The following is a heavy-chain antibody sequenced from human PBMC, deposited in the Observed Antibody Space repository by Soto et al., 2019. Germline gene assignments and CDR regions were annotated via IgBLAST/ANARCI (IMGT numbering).Heavy chain of an antibody. D-gene: IGHD5-12*01. CDR1: GFTFSSYS. CDR2: ISSSSSTI. J-gene: IGHJ4*02. CDR3: ARDRGYSGYDPPKN. Sequence: EVQLVESGGGLVQPGGSLRLSCAASGFTFSSYSMNWVRQAPGKGLEWGSYISSSSSTIYYADPVKGRFTITRDNAKNSLYLQMNSLRAEDTAVYYCARDRGYSGYDPPKNWGQGTLVTVSS. V-gene: IGHV3-48*01.